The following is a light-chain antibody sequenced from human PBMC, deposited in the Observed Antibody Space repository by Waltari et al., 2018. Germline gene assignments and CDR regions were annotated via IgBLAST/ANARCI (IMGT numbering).Light chain of an antibody. V-gene: IGKV3-11*01. J-gene: IGKJ4*01. CDR3: QQRST. CDR1: QIVSSY. Sequence: EIVLTQSPATLSLSPGERATLSCRASQIVSSYLAWYQQKPCKAPRLLIDDASNRATGIPARFSGSGSGTDFTLTISSLEPEDFAVYYCQQRSTFGGGTKVEIK. CDR2: DAS.